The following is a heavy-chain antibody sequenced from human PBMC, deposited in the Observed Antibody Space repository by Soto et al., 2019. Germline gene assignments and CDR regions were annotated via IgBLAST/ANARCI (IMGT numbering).Heavy chain of an antibody. CDR1: GYSFTSYW. CDR2: IDPSDSYT. CDR3: SRFVVPAARLHYYYGMDV. V-gene: IGHV5-10-1*01. Sequence: GESLKISCKGSGYSFTSYWISWVRQMPGKGLEWMGRIDPSDSYTNYSPSFQGHVTISADKSISTAYLQWSSLKASDTAMYYCSRFVVPAARLHYYYGMDVWGQGTTVTVSS. J-gene: IGHJ6*02. D-gene: IGHD2-2*01.